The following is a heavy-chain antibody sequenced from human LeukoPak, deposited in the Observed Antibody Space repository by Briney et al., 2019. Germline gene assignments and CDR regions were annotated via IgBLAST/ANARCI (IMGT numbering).Heavy chain of an antibody. CDR2: IIPIFGTA. Sequence: SVKVSCKASGGTFTSYAISWVRQAPGQGLEWMGGIIPIFGTANYAQKFQGRVTITADESTSTAYMELSSLRSEDTAVYYCVIVVVVAATQWSAFDIWGQGTMVTVSS. CDR3: VIVVVVAATQWSAFDI. CDR1: GGTFTSYA. V-gene: IGHV1-69*01. J-gene: IGHJ3*02. D-gene: IGHD2-15*01.